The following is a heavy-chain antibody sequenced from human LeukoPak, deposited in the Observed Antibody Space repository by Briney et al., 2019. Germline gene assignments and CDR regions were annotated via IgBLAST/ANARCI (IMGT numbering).Heavy chain of an antibody. D-gene: IGHD6-13*01. CDR1: GGSISSSSYY. CDR2: IYYSGST. V-gene: IGHV4-39*07. Sequence: SETLSLTCTVSGGSISSSSYYWGWIRQPPGKGLEWIGSIYYSGSTYYNPSLKSRVTISVDTSKNQFSLKLSSVTAADMAVYYCAMIGIAVAGAWGQGTLVTVSS. J-gene: IGHJ4*02. CDR3: AMIGIAVAGA.